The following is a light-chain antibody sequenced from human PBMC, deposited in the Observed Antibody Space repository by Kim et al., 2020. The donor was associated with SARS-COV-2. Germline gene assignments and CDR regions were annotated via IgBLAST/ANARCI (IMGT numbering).Light chain of an antibody. V-gene: IGKV3-15*01. J-gene: IGKJ2*01. Sequence: GSPGETATLCCKARQRSSGNLAWYQQRPGQTPRLLIYGATSRATGVPVRFSGSQSGTEFNLTNSSLQSEDFAVYYCQQYNNWPPVACGQGTKLEI. CDR3: QQYNNWPPVA. CDR1: QRSSGN. CDR2: GAT.